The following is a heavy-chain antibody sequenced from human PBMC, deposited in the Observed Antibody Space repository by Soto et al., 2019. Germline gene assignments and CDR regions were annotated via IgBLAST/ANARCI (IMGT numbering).Heavy chain of an antibody. D-gene: IGHD2-2*01. V-gene: IGHV4-30-2*01. CDR3: ARCTQKRSTSCYIFDY. J-gene: IGHJ4*02. Sequence: QLQLQESGSGLVKPSQTLSLTCAVSGGSISSGGYSWSWIRQPPGKGLEWIGYIYHSGSTYYNPSLKSRVTISVDRPKNQFSLKLSSVTAADTAVYYCARCTQKRSTSCYIFDYWGQGTLVTVSS. CDR2: IYHSGST. CDR1: GGSISSGGYS.